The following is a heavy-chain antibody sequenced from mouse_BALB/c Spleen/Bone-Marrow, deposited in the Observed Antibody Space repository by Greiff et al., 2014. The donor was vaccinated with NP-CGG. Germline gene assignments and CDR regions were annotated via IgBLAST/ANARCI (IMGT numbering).Heavy chain of an antibody. CDR1: GYAFSSSW. V-gene: IGHV1-82*01. J-gene: IGHJ3*01. Sequence: ESGPELVKPGASVKISRKASGYAFSSSWMNWVKQRPGQGLEWIGRIYPGDGDTNYNGKFKGKATLTADKSSSTAYMQLSSLTSVDSAVYFCARGRDWDAWFAYWGQGTLVTVSA. CDR3: ARGRDWDAWFAY. D-gene: IGHD4-1*01. CDR2: IYPGDGDT.